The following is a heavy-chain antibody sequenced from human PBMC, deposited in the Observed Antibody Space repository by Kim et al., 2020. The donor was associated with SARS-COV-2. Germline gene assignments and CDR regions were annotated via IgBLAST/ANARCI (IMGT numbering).Heavy chain of an antibody. CDR2: ISGSGAST. Sequence: GGSLRLSCAASDFTFNNYGMSWVRQAPGKGLEWVSAISGSGASTYYADSVKGRFTISRDNSKNTLYLQMNSLRAEDTAVYYCAKGLHNSGLRFLEWANWGQGTLVTVSS. J-gene: IGHJ4*02. V-gene: IGHV3-23*01. CDR3: AKGLHNSGLRFLEWAN. CDR1: DFTFNNYG. D-gene: IGHD3-3*01.